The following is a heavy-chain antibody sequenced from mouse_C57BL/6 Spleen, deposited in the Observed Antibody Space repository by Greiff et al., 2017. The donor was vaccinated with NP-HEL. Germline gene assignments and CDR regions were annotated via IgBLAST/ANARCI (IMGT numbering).Heavy chain of an antibody. CDR1: GFTFSDYY. D-gene: IGHD1-1*01. CDR3: AREIYYYGSSYDWYFDG. V-gene: IGHV5-16*01. J-gene: IGHJ1*03. Sequence: DVHLVESEGGLVQPGSSMKLSCTASGFTFSDYYMAWVRQVPEKGLEWVANINYDGSSTYYLDSLKSRFIISRDNAKNILYLQMSSLKSEDTATYYCAREIYYYGSSYDWYFDGWGTGTTVTVST. CDR2: INYDGSST.